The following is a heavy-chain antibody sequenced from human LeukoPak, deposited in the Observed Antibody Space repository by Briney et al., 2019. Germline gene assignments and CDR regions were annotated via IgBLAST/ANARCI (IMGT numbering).Heavy chain of an antibody. Sequence: ASVKVSCKTSGYTFSRYDISWVRQAPGHGLEWMGWIAPYNGNAKYTQNLQGRVTLTTDISTSTAYMELRSLRSDDPAVYYCARTVIAAIRGVTPPGYWGQGTLVTVSS. J-gene: IGHJ4*02. V-gene: IGHV1-18*01. D-gene: IGHD3-10*01. CDR1: GYTFSRYD. CDR2: IAPYNGNA. CDR3: ARTVIAAIRGVTPPGY.